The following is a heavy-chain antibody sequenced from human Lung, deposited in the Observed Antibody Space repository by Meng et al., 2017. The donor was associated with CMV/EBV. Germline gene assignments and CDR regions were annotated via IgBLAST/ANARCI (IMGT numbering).Heavy chain of an antibody. V-gene: IGHV3-30*02. J-gene: IGHJ4*02. Sequence: AASGFSFSNYDMHLVRQAPGKGPELVGFIRYDGDSEYSADSVKGRFTLPKDDFKNTMYPQMSTLRIEETAVYYCAKAGSLYGGTYRHFDFWGQGTLVTVSS. CDR2: IRYDGDSE. D-gene: IGHD1-26*01. CDR3: AKAGSLYGGTYRHFDF. CDR1: GFSFSNYD.